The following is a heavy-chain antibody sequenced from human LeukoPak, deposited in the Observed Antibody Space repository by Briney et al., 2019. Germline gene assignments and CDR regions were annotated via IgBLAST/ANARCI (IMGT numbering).Heavy chain of an antibody. CDR2: IYSGGYT. J-gene: IGHJ4*02. V-gene: IGHV3-66*01. CDR1: GVTVGCTY. D-gene: IGHD6-6*01. Sequence: GGSLGLSCAASGVTVGCTYLSWVRHAQGKGLEWLSVIYSGGYTYYADSVKGRFFISRDISENMVYLQMNSLSVEDTAVYFCARGRPAHYFDSWGPGTLVTVS. CDR3: ARGRPAHYFDS.